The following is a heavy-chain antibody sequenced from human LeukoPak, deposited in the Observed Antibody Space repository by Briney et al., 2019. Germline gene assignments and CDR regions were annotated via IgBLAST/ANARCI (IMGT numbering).Heavy chain of an antibody. D-gene: IGHD5-12*01. CDR1: GYTFTSYG. Sequence: GASVKVSCKASGYTFTSYGISWVRQAPGQGLEWMGWISAYNGNTNYAQKFQGRVTMTRDTSISTAYMELSRLRSDDTAVYYCARDRHEVGIRGYSGYGNWGQGTLVTVSS. V-gene: IGHV1-18*01. CDR2: ISAYNGNT. J-gene: IGHJ4*02. CDR3: ARDRHEVGIRGYSGYGN.